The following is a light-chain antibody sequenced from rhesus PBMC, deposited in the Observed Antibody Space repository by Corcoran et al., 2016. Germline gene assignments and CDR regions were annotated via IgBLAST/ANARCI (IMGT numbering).Light chain of an antibody. CDR2: AAS. CDR3: QQRNNFPYS. V-gene: IGKV1-33*01. CDR1: QGIGNA. J-gene: IGKJ2*01. Sequence: DIQMTQSPSSLSASVGDKVTITCRASQGIGNAWAWYQQKPGKAPKVLIYAASSLHSGVPSKFSGGGSGTDFTLSISSLQPEDFALYCCQQRNNFPYSFGRGTKVEIK.